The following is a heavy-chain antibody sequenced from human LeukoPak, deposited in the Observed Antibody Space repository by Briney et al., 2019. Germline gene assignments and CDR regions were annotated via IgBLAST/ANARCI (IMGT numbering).Heavy chain of an antibody. CDR1: GFTFSSYS. CDR3: ARSRVDTAMAYYFDY. D-gene: IGHD5-18*01. V-gene: IGHV3-21*01. Sequence: GGSLRLSCAASGFTFSSYSMNWVRQAPGKGLEWVSSISSSSSYIYYADSVKGRFTISRGNAKNSLYLQMNSLRAEDTAVYYCARSRVDTAMAYYFDYWGQGTLVTVSS. J-gene: IGHJ4*02. CDR2: ISSSSSYI.